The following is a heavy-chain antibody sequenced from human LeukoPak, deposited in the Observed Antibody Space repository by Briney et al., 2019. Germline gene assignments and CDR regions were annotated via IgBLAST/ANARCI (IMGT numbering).Heavy chain of an antibody. CDR2: IYYSGST. CDR1: GYSISSGYY. J-gene: IGHJ4*02. V-gene: IGHV4-38-2*02. Sequence: SETLSLTCTVSGYSISSGYYWGWIRQPPGKGLEWIGSIYYSGSTYHNPSLKSRVTISVDTSKNQFSLKLSSVTAADTAVYYCARLHYYDSSGYYFDYWGQGTLVTVSS. D-gene: IGHD3-22*01. CDR3: ARLHYYDSSGYYFDY.